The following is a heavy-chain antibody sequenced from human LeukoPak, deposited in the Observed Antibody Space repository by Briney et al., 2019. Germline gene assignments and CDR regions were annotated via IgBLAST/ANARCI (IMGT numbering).Heavy chain of an antibody. D-gene: IGHD3-22*01. CDR3: ARDPHSYYYDSSGYKYYFNY. J-gene: IGHJ4*02. Sequence: ASVKVSCKASGYTFTNYGINWVRQAPGQGLEWMGWISAYNGNTNYAQKLQGRVTMTTDTSTSTAYMDLRSLRSDDTAVYYCARDPHSYYYDSSGYKYYFNYWGQGTLVTDSS. CDR1: GYTFTNYG. CDR2: ISAYNGNT. V-gene: IGHV1-18*01.